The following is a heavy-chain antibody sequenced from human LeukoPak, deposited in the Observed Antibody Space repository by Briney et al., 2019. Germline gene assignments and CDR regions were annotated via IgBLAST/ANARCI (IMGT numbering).Heavy chain of an antibody. CDR2: INPSGGRT. V-gene: IGHV1-46*01. Sequence: ASVKVSCMASGYTFTSDYIHWVRQAPGQGLEWLGIINPSGGRTTYGQNFQGRVTMTRDTSTSTVYMELSSLRSEDTAVYYCARGSRFLDYWGQGTLVTVSS. J-gene: IGHJ4*02. D-gene: IGHD3-3*01. CDR3: ARGSRFLDY. CDR1: GYTFTSDY.